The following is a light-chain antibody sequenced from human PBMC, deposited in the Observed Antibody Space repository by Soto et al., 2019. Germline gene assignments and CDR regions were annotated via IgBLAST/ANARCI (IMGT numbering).Light chain of an antibody. J-gene: IGKJ1*01. V-gene: IGKV1-5*01. CDR3: QRYNAFSQT. Sequence: DIQMTQSPSTLSASVGDRVTITCRASQSINSWVAWFQQKPGKAPKVLINDASTLESGVPSRFSGNGSGTEFTLTIDSLQPDDVATYYCQRYNAFSQTFGQGTKVEI. CDR2: DAS. CDR1: QSINSW.